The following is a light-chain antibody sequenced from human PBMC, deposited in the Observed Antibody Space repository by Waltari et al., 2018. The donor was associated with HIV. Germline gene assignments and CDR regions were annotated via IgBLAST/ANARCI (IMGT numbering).Light chain of an antibody. CDR1: QSISSW. CDR2: KAS. CDR3: QHYSSSPYT. Sequence: DILITQSPYILSASVGDRVIITCRASQSISSWLAWYQHKPGTAPKLLIYKASVLEGGVPSRFSGSGSGTEFTLNITNLQPDDFATYYCQHYSSSPYTFGQGTNLEIK. V-gene: IGKV1-5*03. J-gene: IGKJ2*01.